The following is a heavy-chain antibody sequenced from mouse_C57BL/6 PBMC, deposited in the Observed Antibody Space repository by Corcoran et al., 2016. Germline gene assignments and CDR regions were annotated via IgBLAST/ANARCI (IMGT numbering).Heavy chain of an antibody. D-gene: IGHD2-3*01. J-gene: IGHJ4*01. CDR1: GYSITSGYY. Sequence: DVQLQESGPGLVKPSQSLSLTCSVTGYSITSGYYWNWIRQFPGNKLEWMGYISYDGSNNYNPSLKNRISITRDTSKNQFFLKLNSVTTEDTATYYCARGYDGYYDYAMDYWGQGTSVTVSS. CDR2: ISYDGSN. V-gene: IGHV3-6*01. CDR3: ARGYDGYYDYAMDY.